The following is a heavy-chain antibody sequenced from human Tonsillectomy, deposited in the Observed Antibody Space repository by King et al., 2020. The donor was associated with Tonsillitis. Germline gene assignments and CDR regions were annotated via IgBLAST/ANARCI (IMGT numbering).Heavy chain of an antibody. CDR3: AKDLISSDLDYVGRDV. Sequence: VQLVESGGGVVQPGRSLRLSCADSGDSGFTFSSYGMHWVRQAPGKGLEWVAVISYDGSNKYYADSVKGRFTISRDNSKNTLFLQMNSLRAEDTAVYYCAKDLISSDLDYVGRDVWGQGTTVTVSS. CDR1: GDSGFTFSSYG. CDR2: ISYDGSNK. D-gene: IGHD3-16*01. V-gene: IGHV3-30*18. J-gene: IGHJ6*02.